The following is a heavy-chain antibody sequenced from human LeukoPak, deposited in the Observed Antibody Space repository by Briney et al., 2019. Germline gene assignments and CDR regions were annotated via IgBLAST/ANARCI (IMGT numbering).Heavy chain of an antibody. J-gene: IGHJ6*02. V-gene: IGHV4-59*01. CDR1: GGSISNYY. Sequence: SETLSLTCNVSGGSISNYYWSWLRQPPGKGQEWIGYIYFSGTTNINPSLKSRVTISVDMSKNQFSLKLSSVTAADTAVYYCAREDPQTTVPEGLDVWGQGTTVTVSS. CDR3: AREDPQTTVPEGLDV. CDR2: IYFSGTT. D-gene: IGHD4-17*01.